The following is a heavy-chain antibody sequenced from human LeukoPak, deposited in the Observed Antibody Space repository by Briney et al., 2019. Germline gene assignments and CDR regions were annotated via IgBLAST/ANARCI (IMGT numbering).Heavy chain of an antibody. V-gene: IGHV4-59*08. J-gene: IGHJ4*02. CDR3: ATWGIAVAGTFDY. CDR1: GASISSSY. Sequence: SETLSLTCVVSGASISSSYWSWIRQPPGKGLEWIGYIYYSGSTNYNPSFKSRVAISVDTSKNQFSLKLSSVTAADTAVYYCATWGIAVAGTFDYWGQGTLVTVSA. D-gene: IGHD6-19*01. CDR2: IYYSGST.